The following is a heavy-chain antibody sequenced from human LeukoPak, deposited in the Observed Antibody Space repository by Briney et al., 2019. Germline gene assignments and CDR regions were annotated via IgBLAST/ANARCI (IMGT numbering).Heavy chain of an antibody. CDR3: AKDSGSTEYDFWSGSLYNYYMDV. CDR2: ISWDGGST. J-gene: IGHJ6*03. V-gene: IGHV3-43*01. CDR1: GFTFDDYT. Sequence: PGGSLRLSCAAPGFTFDDYTMHWVRQAPGKGLEWVSLISWDGGSTYYADSVKGRFTISRDNSKNSLYLQMNSLRTEDTALYYCAKDSGSTEYDFWSGSLYNYYMDVWGKGTTVTVSS. D-gene: IGHD3-3*01.